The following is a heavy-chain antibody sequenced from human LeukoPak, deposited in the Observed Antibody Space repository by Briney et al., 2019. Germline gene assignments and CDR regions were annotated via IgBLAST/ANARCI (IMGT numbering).Heavy chain of an antibody. CDR2: ISGSGGST. V-gene: IGHV3-23*01. Sequence: PGGSLRLSCAASGFTFTDYAIYWVRQAPGKGLEWVSAISGSGGSTYYADSVKGRFTISRDNSKNTLYLQMNSLRAEDTAVYYCARGYYLLHLDYWGQGTLVTVSS. J-gene: IGHJ4*02. CDR1: GFTFTDYA. CDR3: ARGYYLLHLDY. D-gene: IGHD3-22*01.